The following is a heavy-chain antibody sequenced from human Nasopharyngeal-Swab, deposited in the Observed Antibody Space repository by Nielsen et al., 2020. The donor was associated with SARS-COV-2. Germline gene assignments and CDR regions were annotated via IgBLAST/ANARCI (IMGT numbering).Heavy chain of an antibody. CDR3: ASRKYYYDSSGYFNYYYYYGMDV. Sequence: SETLSLTCAVYGGSFSGYYWSWISQPPGKGLEWIGEINHSGSTNYNPSLKSRVTISVDTSKNPFSLKLSSVTAADTAVYYCASRKYYYDSSGYFNYYYYYGMDVWGQGTTVTVSS. V-gene: IGHV4-34*01. CDR2: INHSGST. CDR1: GGSFSGYY. J-gene: IGHJ6*02. D-gene: IGHD3-22*01.